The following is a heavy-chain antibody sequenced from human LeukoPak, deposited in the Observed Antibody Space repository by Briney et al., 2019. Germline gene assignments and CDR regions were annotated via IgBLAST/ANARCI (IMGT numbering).Heavy chain of an antibody. CDR3: GGYSAYYYYYGMDV. V-gene: IGHV4-59*06. CDR1: GGSISSYY. J-gene: IGHJ6*02. Sequence: SETLSLTCTVSGGSISSYYWSWIRQPPGKGLEWIGYIYYSGSTYYNPSLKSRVTISVDTSKNQFSLKLSSVTAADTAVYYCGGYSAYYYYYGMDVWGQGTTVTVSS. D-gene: IGHD2-15*01. CDR2: IYYSGST.